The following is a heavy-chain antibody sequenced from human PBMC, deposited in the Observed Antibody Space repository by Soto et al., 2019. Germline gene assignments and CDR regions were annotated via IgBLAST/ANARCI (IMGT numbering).Heavy chain of an antibody. D-gene: IGHD4-4*01. J-gene: IGHJ4*02. CDR2: INPSGGST. Sequence: ASVKVSCKASGYTFTSYYMHWVRQAPGQGLEWMGIINPSGGSTSYAQKFQGRVTMTRDASTSTVYMELSSLRSEDTAVYYCARQDYKANPDYWGQGTLVTVSS. V-gene: IGHV1-46*01. CDR3: ARQDYKANPDY. CDR1: GYTFTSYY.